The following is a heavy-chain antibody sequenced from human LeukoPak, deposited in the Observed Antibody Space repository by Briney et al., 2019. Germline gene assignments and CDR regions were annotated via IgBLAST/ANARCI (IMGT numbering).Heavy chain of an antibody. CDR3: AREYCSSTSCYTDYYYYMDV. V-gene: IGHV4-4*07. CDR1: GGSISRYY. D-gene: IGHD2-2*02. J-gene: IGHJ6*03. CDR2: IYTSGST. Sequence: NSSETLSLTCTVSGGSISRYYWSWIRQPAGKGLEWIGCIYTSGSTNYNPSLKSRVTMSVDTSKNQFSLKLSSVTAADTAVYYCAREYCSSTSCYTDYYYYMDVWGKGTTVTVSS.